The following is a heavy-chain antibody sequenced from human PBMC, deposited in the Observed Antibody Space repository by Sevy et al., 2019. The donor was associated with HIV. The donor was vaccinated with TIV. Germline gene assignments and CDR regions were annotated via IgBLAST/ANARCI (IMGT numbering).Heavy chain of an antibody. V-gene: IGHV3-21*01. CDR1: GFTFTTYT. D-gene: IGHD4-17*01. CDR2: ISSGRDYI. Sequence: GGSLRLSCVASGFTFTTYTMNWVRQAPGKGLEWVASISSGRDYIFYADSVKGRFSISRDNAKNSLFLQMNSLRAEDTGVYHCARDQYGDYAFDYWGQGTLVTVSS. J-gene: IGHJ4*02. CDR3: ARDQYGDYAFDY.